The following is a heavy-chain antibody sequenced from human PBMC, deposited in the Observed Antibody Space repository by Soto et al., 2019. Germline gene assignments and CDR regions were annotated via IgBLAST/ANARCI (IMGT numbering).Heavy chain of an antibody. D-gene: IGHD5-12*01. CDR2: ISYDGDNK. CDR3: ARDQRGYDYGFGY. Sequence: QVQLVESGGGVVQPGRSLRLSCAASGFTFSSYAIYWVRQAPGKGLEWVAVISYDGDNKYYADSVKGRFSISRDNSNNTLYLQMDSLRAEDTAVYYCARDQRGYDYGFGYWGQGTLVTVSS. CDR1: GFTFSSYA. V-gene: IGHV3-30-3*01. J-gene: IGHJ4*02.